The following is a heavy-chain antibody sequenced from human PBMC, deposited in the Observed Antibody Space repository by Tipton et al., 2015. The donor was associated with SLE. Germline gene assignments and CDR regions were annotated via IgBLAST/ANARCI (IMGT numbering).Heavy chain of an antibody. D-gene: IGHD6-19*01. Sequence: LRLSCAVSGGSMTSTRYYWGWIRQSPGKGLEWIGSLYHRGRTYYNPSLKSRLTISVDTSTNQFSLKLTSVTAADTGVYYCARHEVSGIGYFQHWGQGTLVTVSS. CDR2: LYHRGRT. CDR1: GGSMTSTRYY. CDR3: ARHEVSGIGYFQH. V-gene: IGHV4-39*07. J-gene: IGHJ1*01.